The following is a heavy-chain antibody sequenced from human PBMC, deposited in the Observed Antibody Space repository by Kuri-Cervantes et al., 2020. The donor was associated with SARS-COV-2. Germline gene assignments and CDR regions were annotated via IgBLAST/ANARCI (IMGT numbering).Heavy chain of an antibody. CDR1: GGSISSYY. D-gene: IGHD6-13*01. V-gene: IGHV4-59*12. J-gene: IGHJ4*02. Sequence: ESLKISCTVSGGSISSYYWSWIRQPPGKGLEWIGYIYYSGSTNYNPSLKSRVTVSVDTSKNQFSLKLSSVTAADTAVYYCAGPRYSSSWYQTLDYWGQGTLVTVSS. CDR3: AGPRYSSSWYQTLDY. CDR2: IYYSGST.